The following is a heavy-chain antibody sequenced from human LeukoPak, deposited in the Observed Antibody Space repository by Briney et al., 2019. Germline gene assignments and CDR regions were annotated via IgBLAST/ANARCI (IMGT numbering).Heavy chain of an antibody. J-gene: IGHJ4*02. CDR1: GFTPCSYS. CDR2: ISSSSSYI. Sequence: GGSLRLSCAASGFTPCSYSMNWVRPAPGRGREGVSSISSSSSYIYYADSVKGRFTISRDNAKNSLYLQMNSLRAEDTAVYYCARDGPYSSSVYYFDYWGQGTLVTVSS. V-gene: IGHV3-21*01. D-gene: IGHD6-6*01. CDR3: ARDGPYSSSVYYFDY.